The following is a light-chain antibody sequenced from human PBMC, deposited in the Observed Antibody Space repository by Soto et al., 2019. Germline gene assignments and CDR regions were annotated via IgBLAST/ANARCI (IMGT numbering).Light chain of an antibody. CDR1: QSVSNS. CDR3: QQYGSSGT. Sequence: EIVLTQSPGTLSLSPGERATLSFRASQSVSNSLAWYQQKPGQAPRLLIYGASNRATGIPDRFSGSGSGTDFTLTISRLEPEDFAVYYCQQYGSSGTFGQGTKVDIK. J-gene: IGKJ1*01. CDR2: GAS. V-gene: IGKV3-20*01.